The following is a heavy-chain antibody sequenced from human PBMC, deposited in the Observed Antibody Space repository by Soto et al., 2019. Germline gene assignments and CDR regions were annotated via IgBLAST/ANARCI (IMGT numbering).Heavy chain of an antibody. D-gene: IGHD3-16*01. V-gene: IGHV3-23*01. CDR2: ISDSGST. CDR1: GFTFSTYA. J-gene: IGHJ4*02. Sequence: EVQLLESGGGLVQPGGSLRLSCAASGFTFSTYAMRWVRQAPGKGLEWVSTISDSGSTYYADSVKGRFTISRDNSSNSLYLEMNSVRAEDTDVYYCVKNKGGNFCILNSCLYSFDYWGQGSLVTVSS. CDR3: VKNKGGNFCILNSCLYSFDY.